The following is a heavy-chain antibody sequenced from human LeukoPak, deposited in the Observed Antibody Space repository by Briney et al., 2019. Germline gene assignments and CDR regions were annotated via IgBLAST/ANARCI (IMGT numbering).Heavy chain of an antibody. J-gene: IGHJ4*02. D-gene: IGHD1-26*01. CDR1: AFTFSDYS. CDR3: ARDRLTSGSYFFDY. Sequence: PGGSLRLSCAASAFTFSDYSMNWVRQAPGKGLEWISYINGRSSTIYYADSVRGRFTISRDNAKNSMYLQMNSLRAEDTAVYYCARDRLTSGSYFFDYWGQGTLVTVSS. V-gene: IGHV3-48*01. CDR2: INGRSSTI.